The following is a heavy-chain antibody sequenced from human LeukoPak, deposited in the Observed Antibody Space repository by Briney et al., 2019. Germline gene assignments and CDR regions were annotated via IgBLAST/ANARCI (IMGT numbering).Heavy chain of an antibody. CDR1: GFTFSSYC. Sequence: GGSLRLSCAASGFTFSSYCMHWVRQAPGKGRVWVSRINSDGSSTSYADSVKGRFTISRDNAKNTLYLQMNSLRAEDTAVYYCAGDWLVPFDYWGQGTLVTVSS. CDR3: AGDWLVPFDY. V-gene: IGHV3-74*01. J-gene: IGHJ4*02. D-gene: IGHD3-10*01. CDR2: INSDGSST.